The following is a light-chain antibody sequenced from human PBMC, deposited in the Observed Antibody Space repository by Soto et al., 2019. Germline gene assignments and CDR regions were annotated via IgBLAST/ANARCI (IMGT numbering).Light chain of an antibody. CDR2: EGT. J-gene: IGLJ2*01. CDR1: SSDVGAYNL. CDR3: SSYTSSSTLVV. V-gene: IGLV2-14*02. Sequence: QSVLTQPASVSGSPGQSITVSCTGTSSDVGAYNLVSWYQQHPGKAPRLIIYEGTKRPSGISDRFSGSKSDNTASLTISGLQAEDEADYYCSSYTSSSTLVVFGGGTKLTVL.